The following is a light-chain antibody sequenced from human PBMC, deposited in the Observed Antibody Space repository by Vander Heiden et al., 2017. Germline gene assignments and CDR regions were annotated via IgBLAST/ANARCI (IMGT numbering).Light chain of an antibody. CDR1: QSLLHSNGYNY. CDR2: LGS. Sequence: DIVMTQSPLSLPVTPGEPASISCRFSQSLLHSNGYNYLDWYLQKPGQSPQLLIYLGSNRASGVPDRFSGSGSGTDFTLKISRVEAEDVGVYYCMQALQTPFTFGHGTKVDIK. CDR3: MQALQTPFT. V-gene: IGKV2-28*01. J-gene: IGKJ3*01.